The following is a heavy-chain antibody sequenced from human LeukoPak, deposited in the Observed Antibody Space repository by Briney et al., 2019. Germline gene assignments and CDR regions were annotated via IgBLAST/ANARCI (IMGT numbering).Heavy chain of an antibody. J-gene: IGHJ4*02. Sequence: PGGSLRLSCAASGFIFGDYGMQWVRQAPGKGLEWVSFIRYDGSNKYYPDSVRGRFTTSRDNSKNTLYLQMNSLRAEDTAVYYCAKVFRDSSGYYYSRSLDYWGQGTLVTVSS. CDR2: IRYDGSNK. CDR1: GFIFGDYG. V-gene: IGHV3-30*02. CDR3: AKVFRDSSGYYYSRSLDY. D-gene: IGHD3-22*01.